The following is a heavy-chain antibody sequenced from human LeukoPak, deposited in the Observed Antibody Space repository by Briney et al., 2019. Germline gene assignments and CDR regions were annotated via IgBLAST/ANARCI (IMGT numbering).Heavy chain of an antibody. V-gene: IGHV4-59*01. J-gene: IGHJ3*02. CDR3: ARERLGELSDAFDI. CDR2: IYYSGST. D-gene: IGHD3-16*02. CDR1: GGSISSYY. Sequence: KPSETLSLTCTVSGGSISSYYWSWIRQPPGKGLEWIGYIYYSGSTNYNPSLKSRVTISVDTSKNQFSLKLGSVTAADTAVYYCARERLGELSDAFDIWGQGTMVTVSS.